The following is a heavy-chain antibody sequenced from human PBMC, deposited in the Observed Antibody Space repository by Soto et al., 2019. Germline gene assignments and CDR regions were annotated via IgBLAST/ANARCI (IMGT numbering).Heavy chain of an antibody. V-gene: IGHV5-51*01. CDR2: IYPGDSDT. J-gene: IGHJ6*02. CDR3: ARSITGTTMRYYYYGMDV. Sequence: PGESLKISFKGSGYSFTSYWIGWVRQMPGKGLEWMGIIYPGDSDTRYSPSFQGQVTISADKSISTAYLQWSSLKASDTAMYYCARSITGTTMRYYYYGMDVWGQGTTVTVSS. CDR1: GYSFTSYW. D-gene: IGHD1-7*01.